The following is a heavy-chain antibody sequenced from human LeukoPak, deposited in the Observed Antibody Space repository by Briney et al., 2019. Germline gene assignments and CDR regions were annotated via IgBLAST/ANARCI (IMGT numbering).Heavy chain of an antibody. Sequence: GSLRLSCAASGFTFSSYAMSWVRQPPGTGLEWIGQIYYRGNTNYNPSLGSRLTISVDTSKNQFSLKLSSVTAADTAIYYCARRAYSSGFYYFDYWGQGTLVTVSS. CDR2: IYYRGNT. D-gene: IGHD6-19*01. CDR1: GFTFSSYA. V-gene: IGHV4-59*08. J-gene: IGHJ4*02. CDR3: ARRAYSSGFYYFDY.